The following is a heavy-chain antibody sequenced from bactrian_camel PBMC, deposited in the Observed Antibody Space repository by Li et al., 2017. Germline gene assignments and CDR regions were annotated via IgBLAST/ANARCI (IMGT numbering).Heavy chain of an antibody. D-gene: IGHD2*01. Sequence: QVQLVESGGGSVQAGGSLRLSCYISGYAYSDGYCLGRFRQAPGKEREGVAQMYSGESSTYYADSVKGRFTISHDNAKRTLYLQMNSLKPEDIAMYYCVADCEFRYGHFDFNIGSRGQGTQVTVS. V-gene: IGHV3S1*01. CDR3: VADCEFRYGHFDFNIGS. J-gene: IGHJ4*01. CDR1: GYAYSDGYC. CDR2: MYSGESST.